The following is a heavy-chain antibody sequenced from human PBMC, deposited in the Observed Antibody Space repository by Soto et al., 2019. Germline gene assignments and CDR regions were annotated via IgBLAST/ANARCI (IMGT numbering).Heavy chain of an antibody. Sequence: EVQLVESGGGLVQPGGSLRLSCGASGYIFSTYSMNWVRQAPGKGLEWVSYISSSSSTIYYADSVKGRLTISRDNAKNSLYLQMNSLRDEDTAVYYCTRDMREVLTMGYFYYGLDVWGQGTAVTVSS. CDR3: TRDMREVLTMGYFYYGLDV. V-gene: IGHV3-48*02. J-gene: IGHJ6*02. CDR1: GYIFSTYS. D-gene: IGHD1-26*01. CDR2: ISSSSSTI.